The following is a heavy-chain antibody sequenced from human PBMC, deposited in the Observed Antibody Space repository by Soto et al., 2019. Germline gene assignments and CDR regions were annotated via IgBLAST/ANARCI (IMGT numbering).Heavy chain of an antibody. CDR3: ARLARLADY. CDR2: ISGSSSDT. V-gene: IGHV3-11*05. CDR1: RFTFSDHY. J-gene: IGHJ4*02. Sequence: QVQLVESGGGLVKPGGSLRLSCAATRFTFSDHYMNWIRQSPGKGLEWVSYISGSSSDTNYADSVKGRFTISRDNAKNSLYLEMNSQRDEDTAVYYCARLARLADYWGQGTLVTVSS. D-gene: IGHD5-12*01.